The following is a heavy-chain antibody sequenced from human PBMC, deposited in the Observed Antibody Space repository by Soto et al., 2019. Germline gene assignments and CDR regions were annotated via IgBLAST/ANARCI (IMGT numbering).Heavy chain of an antibody. D-gene: IGHD1-1*01. J-gene: IGHJ5*02. V-gene: IGHV3-23*01. CDR3: AKDRSSAGTTVRFDP. Sequence: GGLPRHLYAAAGFTCGGLGISCVLQAPRKGLEWVSSISGSGGNTYYADSVKGRFTISRDNSKNTLYLQMNSLRVEDTAIYYCAKDRSSAGTTVRFDPWGQGTLVTVSS. CDR1: GFTCGGLG. CDR2: ISGSGGNT.